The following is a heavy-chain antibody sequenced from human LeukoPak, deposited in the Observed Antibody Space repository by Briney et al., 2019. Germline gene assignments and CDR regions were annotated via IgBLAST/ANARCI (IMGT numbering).Heavy chain of an antibody. CDR1: GYNFNSHW. CDR2: TYPGNSDT. J-gene: IGHJ3*02. CDR3: ASSTYCNGDCYSPSGAFDI. V-gene: IGHV5-51*01. D-gene: IGHD2-21*02. Sequence: GESLKISCKGSGYNFNSHWIGWVRQMPGKGLEWMGITYPGNSDTRYSPSFQGQVTTSADKSISTAYLQWSSLKASDTAIYYCASSTYCNGDCYSPSGAFDIWGQGTMVTVSS.